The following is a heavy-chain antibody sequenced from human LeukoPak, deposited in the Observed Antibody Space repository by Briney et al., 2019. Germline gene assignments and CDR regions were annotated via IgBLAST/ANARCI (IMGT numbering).Heavy chain of an antibody. V-gene: IGHV3-23*01. Sequence: GGSLRLSCAASGFTFSSYAMSWVRQAPGKGLEWVSAISGSGGNTYYADSVKGRFTISRDNSKNTLYLQMNSLRAEDTAVYYCAKDSGWYGGHQDYWGQGTLVTVSS. CDR1: GFTFSSYA. CDR2: ISGSGGNT. CDR3: AKDSGWYGGHQDY. D-gene: IGHD6-19*01. J-gene: IGHJ4*02.